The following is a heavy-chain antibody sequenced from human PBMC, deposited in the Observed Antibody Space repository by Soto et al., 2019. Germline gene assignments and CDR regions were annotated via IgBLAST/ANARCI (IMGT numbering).Heavy chain of an antibody. Sequence: GGSLRLSCAASGFTFSDYYMSWIRQAPGKGLEWVSYISSSGSTIYYADSVKGRFTISRDNAKNSLYLQMNSLRAEDTAVYYCARDRGWYSSSWYGMDVWGQGTTVTVSS. CDR3: ARDRGWYSSSWYGMDV. J-gene: IGHJ6*02. CDR1: GFTFSDYY. CDR2: ISSSGSTI. D-gene: IGHD6-13*01. V-gene: IGHV3-11*01.